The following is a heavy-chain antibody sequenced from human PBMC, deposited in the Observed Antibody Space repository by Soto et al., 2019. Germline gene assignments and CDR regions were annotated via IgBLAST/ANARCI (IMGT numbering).Heavy chain of an antibody. D-gene: IGHD4-4*01. V-gene: IGHV1-69*01. CDR1: GGTLRSHA. CDR2: IIPIFGSP. CDR3: AGTVEIPYYHGMDV. J-gene: IGHJ6*02. Sequence: QVQLVQSGAEVKKPGSSVRVSCKASGGTLRSHAINWVRQAPGQGLEWMGGIIPIFGSPNYAQKFQGRVTITADESSSTAYRELSSLRSEDTAVYCCAGTVEIPYYHGMDVWGQGTTFTVSS.